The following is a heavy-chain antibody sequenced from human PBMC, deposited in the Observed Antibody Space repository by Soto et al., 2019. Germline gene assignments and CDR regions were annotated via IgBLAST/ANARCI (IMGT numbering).Heavy chain of an antibody. CDR2: IYTSGST. Sequence: QVQLPESGPGLVKPSETLSLTCTGSGGSISSYYWSWIRQPAGKGLECIGRIYTSGSTNYNPSLKSRVSMSVDTSKSHFALKLSSVTAADTAVYYCARETTRPRSGWYREPRNWFDPWGQGTLVTVSS. CDR1: GGSISSYY. J-gene: IGHJ5*02. CDR3: ARETTRPRSGWYREPRNWFDP. D-gene: IGHD6-19*01. V-gene: IGHV4-4*07.